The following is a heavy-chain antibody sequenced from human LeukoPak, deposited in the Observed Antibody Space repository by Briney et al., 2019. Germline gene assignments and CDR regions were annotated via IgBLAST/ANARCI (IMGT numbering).Heavy chain of an antibody. D-gene: IGHD6-6*01. CDR1: GYTFTSYD. Sequence: ASVKVSCKASGYTFTSYDINWVRQASGQGLEWMGWMNPNSGNTASAQKFEGRVTMTTNTSISTAYMELTGLRSEDTAVYYCARIPKRGYSSSRWFDPWGQGTLVTVSS. J-gene: IGHJ5*02. CDR3: ARIPKRGYSSSRWFDP. CDR2: MNPNSGNT. V-gene: IGHV1-8*01.